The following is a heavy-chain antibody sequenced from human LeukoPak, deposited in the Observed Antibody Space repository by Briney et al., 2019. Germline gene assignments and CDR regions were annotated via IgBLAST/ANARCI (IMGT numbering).Heavy chain of an antibody. CDR1: GGSISSNNYY. CDR3: AREGGPDPYYFDY. D-gene: IGHD3-16*01. Sequence: SETLSLTCTVSGGSISSNNYYWGWIRQPPGKGLEWIGSIYYSGSTYNPSLKSRVTISVDTSKNQFSLKLRSVTAADTAVYYCAREGGPDPYYFDYWGQGTLVTVSS. CDR2: IYYSGST. V-gene: IGHV4-39*07. J-gene: IGHJ4*02.